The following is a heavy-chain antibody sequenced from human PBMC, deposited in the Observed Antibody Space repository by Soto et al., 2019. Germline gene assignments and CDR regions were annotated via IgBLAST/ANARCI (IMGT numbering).Heavy chain of an antibody. J-gene: IGHJ4*02. Sequence: GGSLRLSCAASGFTFSSHWMSWVRQAPGKGLEWVAVISFDGSNKYYADSVKGRFALSRDNSKNTVFLQMNSLTSEDTAVYYCVKDERGSGTYYFDYWGRGTLVTVSS. V-gene: IGHV3-30*18. CDR1: GFTFSSHW. CDR3: VKDERGSGTYYFDY. CDR2: ISFDGSNK. D-gene: IGHD3-10*01.